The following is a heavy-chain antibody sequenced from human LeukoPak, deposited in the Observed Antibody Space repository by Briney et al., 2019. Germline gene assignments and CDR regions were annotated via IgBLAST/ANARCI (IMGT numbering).Heavy chain of an antibody. V-gene: IGHV1-18*01. Sequence: GASVKVSCKASGYTFTSYGISWVRQAPGQGLEWMGWIRPYNGNTNYAQKLQGRATMTTDTSTSTAYMELRSLRSDDTAIYYCARDVEMYYDSSAFGDYWGQGTLVTVSS. CDR1: GYTFTSYG. CDR3: ARDVEMYYDSSAFGDY. CDR2: IRPYNGNT. J-gene: IGHJ4*02. D-gene: IGHD3-22*01.